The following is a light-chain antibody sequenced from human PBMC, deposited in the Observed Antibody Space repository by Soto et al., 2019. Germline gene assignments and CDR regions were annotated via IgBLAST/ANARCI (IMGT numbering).Light chain of an antibody. Sequence: DIQWSRAPSFRCSWVLGRVSITCRASQDISDYLAWYQQRPGKAPKLLIYAASTLQSGVPSRFSGSGSGTEFTVTISSLQTDDFATYYCQQYNSYSTFGQGTRLEIK. CDR3: QQYNSYST. J-gene: IGKJ5*01. CDR2: AAS. V-gene: IGKV1-9*01. CDR1: QDISDY.